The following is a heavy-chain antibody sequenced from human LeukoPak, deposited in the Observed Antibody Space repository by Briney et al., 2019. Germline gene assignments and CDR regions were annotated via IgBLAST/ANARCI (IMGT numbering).Heavy chain of an antibody. CDR2: ISGSGGST. D-gene: IGHD2-2*01. CDR3: AKVGYCSSTSCYFYYYYMDV. CDR1: GFTFSSYA. Sequence: LPGGSLRLSCAASGFTFSSYAMSWVRQAPGKGLEWVSAISGSGGSTYYADSVKGRFTISRDNSKNTLYLQMNSLRAEDTAVYYCAKVGYCSSTSCYFYYYYMDVWGKGTTVTVSS. V-gene: IGHV3-23*01. J-gene: IGHJ6*03.